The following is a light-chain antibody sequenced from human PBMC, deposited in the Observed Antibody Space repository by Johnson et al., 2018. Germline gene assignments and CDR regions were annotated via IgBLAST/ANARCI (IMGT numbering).Light chain of an antibody. CDR3: ATWDSRRNAGNV. Sequence: QSVLTQPPSVCAAPGQKVTISCSGSSSNIGNNYVSWYQQLPGRAPTLLIYENNKRPSGLPDRFSGSKSGTSATLGITGLQTGDEADYYCATWDSRRNAGNVFGTGTKVTVL. J-gene: IGLJ1*01. V-gene: IGLV1-51*02. CDR2: ENN. CDR1: SSNIGNNY.